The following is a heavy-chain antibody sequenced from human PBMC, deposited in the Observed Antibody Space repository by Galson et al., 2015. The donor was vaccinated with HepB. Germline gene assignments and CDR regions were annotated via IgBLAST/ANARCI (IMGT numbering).Heavy chain of an antibody. D-gene: IGHD6-13*01. CDR2: ITPMVGRG. CDR3: ARDFAAAADY. V-gene: IGHV1-69*08. CDR1: GGTFSSYT. Sequence: SVKVSCKASGGTFSSYTVSWLRQAPGQGLEWMGKITPMVGRGSYAQKFQGRVTITADKSSTITYMELSSLSTEDTAVYYCARDFAAAADYWGQGTLVTVPS. J-gene: IGHJ4*02.